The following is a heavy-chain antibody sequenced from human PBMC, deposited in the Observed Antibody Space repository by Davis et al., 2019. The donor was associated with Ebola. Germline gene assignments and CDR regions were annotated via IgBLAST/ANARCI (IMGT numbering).Heavy chain of an antibody. D-gene: IGHD2-2*01. CDR1: GGTFSSYA. CDR2: IIPIFGTA. V-gene: IGHV1-69*13. CDR3: ARQSRYCSSTSCYLYYYYGMDV. J-gene: IGHJ6*02. Sequence: SVKVSCKASGGTFSSYAISWVRQAPGQGLEWMGGIIPIFGTANYAQKFQGRVTITADESTSTAYMELSSLRSEDTAVYYCARQSRYCSSTSCYLYYYYGMDVWGQGTTVTVSS.